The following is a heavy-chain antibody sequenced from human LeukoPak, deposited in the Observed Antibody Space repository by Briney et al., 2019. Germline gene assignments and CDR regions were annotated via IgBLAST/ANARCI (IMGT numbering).Heavy chain of an antibody. CDR3: ATHAIAVAGRGFDY. V-gene: IGHV3-23*01. CDR1: GFTFSAYA. D-gene: IGHD6-19*01. CDR2: ISGSGGST. J-gene: IGHJ4*02. Sequence: GGSLRLSCAASGFTFSAYAMSWVRQAPGKGLEWVSAISGSGGSTYYADSVKGRFTISRDNSKNTVYLQMNSLRAEDTAVYYCATHAIAVAGRGFDYWGQGTRVTVSS.